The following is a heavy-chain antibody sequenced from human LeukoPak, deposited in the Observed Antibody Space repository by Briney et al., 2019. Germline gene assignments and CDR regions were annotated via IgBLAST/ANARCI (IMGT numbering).Heavy chain of an antibody. CDR2: IYYSGST. Sequence: GSLRLSCAASGFTFSSYAMHWVRQAPGKGLEWVGYIYYSGSTNYNPSLKSRVTISVDTSKNQFSLKLSSVTAADTAVYYCARGPPYGSGSYYRYYYYGMDVWGKGTTVTVSS. J-gene: IGHJ6*04. CDR3: ARGPPYGSGSYYRYYYYGMDV. V-gene: IGHV4-59*01. D-gene: IGHD3-10*01. CDR1: GFTFSSYA.